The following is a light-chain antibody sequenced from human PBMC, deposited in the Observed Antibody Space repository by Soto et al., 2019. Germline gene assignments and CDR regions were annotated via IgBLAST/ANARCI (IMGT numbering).Light chain of an antibody. CDR3: QQRSNWIT. V-gene: IGKV3-11*01. CDR1: QSVSRY. CDR2: GAS. Sequence: EIVLTQSPDTLSLSPGESATLSCRASQSVSRYLAWYQQKPGQTPRLLIYGASSRATGIPDRFSGSGSGTEFTLTISRLEPEDFAVYYCQQRSNWITFGQGTRLEIK. J-gene: IGKJ5*01.